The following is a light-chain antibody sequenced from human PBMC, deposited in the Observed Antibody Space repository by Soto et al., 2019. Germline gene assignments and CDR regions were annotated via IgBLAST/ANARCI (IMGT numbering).Light chain of an antibody. Sequence: QAVLTQPPSASGTPGQTVTISCSGGSSNIGSNDVYWYQQLSGTAPRLIIYSNDQRSSGVPDRFSGSRSGTSASLAISGLRSEDESDYYCAAWDETLGGVFGGGTKLTVL. CDR1: SSNIGSND. V-gene: IGLV1-47*02. J-gene: IGLJ3*02. CDR3: AAWDETLGGV. CDR2: SND.